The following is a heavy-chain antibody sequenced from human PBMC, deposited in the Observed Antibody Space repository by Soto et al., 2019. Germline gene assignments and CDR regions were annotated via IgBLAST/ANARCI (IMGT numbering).Heavy chain of an antibody. CDR1: GFTFSSYA. CDR3: ATSTVTIDYYYYYYMGV. V-gene: IGHV3-23*01. D-gene: IGHD4-17*01. J-gene: IGHJ6*03. Sequence: EVQLLESGGGLVQPGASLRLSCAASGFTFSSYAMSWVRQAPGKGPEWVSSISGSGGATYYADSVKGRFTISRDNSKNTLYLQMNSLRAEDTAVYYCATSTVTIDYYYYYYMGVWGKGTTVTVSS. CDR2: ISGSGGAT.